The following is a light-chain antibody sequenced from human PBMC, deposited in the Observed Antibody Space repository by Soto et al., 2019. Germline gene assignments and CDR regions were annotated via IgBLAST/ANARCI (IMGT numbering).Light chain of an antibody. CDR3: QQYGTPRSVT. CDR2: DAS. J-gene: IGKJ5*01. V-gene: IGKV3D-15*01. CDR1: QSVSSN. Sequence: EIVMTQSPATLSVRPGERASLSCRASQSVSSNLAWYQQKPGQAPRLLIYDASNRATGIPHRFSGSGFGTDFTLTISKVEPEDFAVYYCQQYGTPRSVTFGQGTRWRL.